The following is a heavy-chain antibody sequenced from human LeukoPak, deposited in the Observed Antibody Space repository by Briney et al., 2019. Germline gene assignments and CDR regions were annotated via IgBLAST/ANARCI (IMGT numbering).Heavy chain of an antibody. CDR3: ASLTLGYCSSTSCYNMDV. D-gene: IGHD2-2*02. CDR2: IYTSGST. Sequence: SQTLSLTSTVSGGSISSGSYYWSWIRQPAGKGLEWIGRIYTSGSTNYNPSLKSRVTISVDTSKNQFSLKLSSVTAADTAVYYCASLTLGYCSSTSCYNMDVWGKGTTVTVSS. CDR1: GGSISSGSYY. J-gene: IGHJ6*03. V-gene: IGHV4-61*02.